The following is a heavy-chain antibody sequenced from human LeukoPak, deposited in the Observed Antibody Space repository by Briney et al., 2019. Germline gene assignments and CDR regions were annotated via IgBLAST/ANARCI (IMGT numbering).Heavy chain of an antibody. CDR3: GRRREAYNLDY. CDR2: IYPGDSDT. J-gene: IGHJ4*02. V-gene: IGHV5-51*01. D-gene: IGHD5-24*01. Sequence: GESLKISCKASGYSFTNYWIGWVRQMPGKGLEWMGIIYPGDSDTGYSPSFQGQVTISADKSISTAYLQWSSLKASDTAMYYCGRRREAYNLDYWGQGTLVTVSS. CDR1: GYSFTNYW.